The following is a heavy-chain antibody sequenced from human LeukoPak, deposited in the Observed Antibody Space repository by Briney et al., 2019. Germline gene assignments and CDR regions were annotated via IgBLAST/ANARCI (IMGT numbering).Heavy chain of an antibody. J-gene: IGHJ4*02. CDR1: GYTFTSYD. D-gene: IGHD3-22*01. CDR3: AMVSTQGGFDY. Sequence: PWASVKVSCKASGYTFTSYDINWVRQATGQGLEWMGWMNPNSGNTGYAQKFQGRVIITRNTSISTAYMELSSLRSEDTAVYYCAMVSTQGGFDYWGQGTLVTVSS. CDR2: MNPNSGNT. V-gene: IGHV1-8*03.